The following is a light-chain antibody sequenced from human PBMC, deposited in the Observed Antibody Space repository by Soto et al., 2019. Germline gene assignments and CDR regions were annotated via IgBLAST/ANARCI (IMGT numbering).Light chain of an antibody. CDR3: QQYNSYSRT. V-gene: IGKV1-5*03. CDR2: KAS. J-gene: IGKJ1*01. Sequence: DIQMTQSPSTLSASVGDRVTITCRASQSVSIWLAWYQQKPGKAPKLLIYKASSLESGVPSRFSGSGIGTEFTLTISSLQPDDFATYYGQQYNSYSRTFGQGTKVEIK. CDR1: QSVSIW.